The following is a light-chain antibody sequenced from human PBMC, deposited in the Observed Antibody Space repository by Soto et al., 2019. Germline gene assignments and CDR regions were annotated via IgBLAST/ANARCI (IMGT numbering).Light chain of an antibody. J-gene: IGKJ5*01. CDR1: EGISSY. Sequence: AIRMTQSPSSLSASTGDRVTITCRASEGISSYLAWYQQKPGKAPKLLIYAASTLHTGVPSRFSGSGDGTEFTLSISSLQPDDSAIYFCRQYKTYTFGRGTRLEIK. CDR3: RQYKTYT. CDR2: AAS. V-gene: IGKV1-8*01.